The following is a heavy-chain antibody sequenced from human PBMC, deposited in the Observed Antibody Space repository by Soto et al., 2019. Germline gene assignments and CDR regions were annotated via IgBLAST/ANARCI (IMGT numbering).Heavy chain of an antibody. Sequence: QLQLQESGSGLVKASQTLSLTCAVSGGSITSAGNSWSWIRQPPGKGLEWIGYIDHSGSIYYNPSLKSRVLISMDKSKNKYSLKLSSVTAADTAVSYCARGKGGYYDSSSSYPVEYFQHWGQGTLVTVSS. CDR2: IDHSGSI. D-gene: IGHD3-22*01. V-gene: IGHV4-30-2*01. CDR1: GGSITSAGNS. J-gene: IGHJ1*01. CDR3: ARGKGGYYDSSSSYPVEYFQH.